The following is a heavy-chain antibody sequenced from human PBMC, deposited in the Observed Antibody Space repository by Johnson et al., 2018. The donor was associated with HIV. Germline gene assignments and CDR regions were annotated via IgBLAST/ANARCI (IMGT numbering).Heavy chain of an antibody. CDR2: IYRGGST. D-gene: IGHD5-18*01. J-gene: IGHJ3*02. V-gene: IGHV3-66*01. CDR3: ARENQGYSYRAFDI. Sequence: VQLVESGGGLIQPGGSLRLSCAASGFTVSSNFMTWVRQAPGKGLEWVSVIYRGGSTYYVDSVKGRFTISRDNAKNSLYLQMNSLSAEDTAVYYCARENQGYSYRAFDIWGQGTMVTVSS. CDR1: GFTVSSNF.